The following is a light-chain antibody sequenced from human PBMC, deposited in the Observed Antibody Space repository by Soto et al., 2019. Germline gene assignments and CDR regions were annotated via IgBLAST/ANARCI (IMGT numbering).Light chain of an antibody. Sequence: QSALTQPASVSGSPGQSITISCTGTSSDVGANNYVSWYQQYPGKAPKLMIYDVSNRPSGISNRFSGSKSGNTASLTISGLQAEDEANYYCSSFRTSVIFGGGTKVTVL. J-gene: IGLJ2*01. CDR1: SSDVGANNY. CDR3: SSFRTSVI. CDR2: DVS. V-gene: IGLV2-14*01.